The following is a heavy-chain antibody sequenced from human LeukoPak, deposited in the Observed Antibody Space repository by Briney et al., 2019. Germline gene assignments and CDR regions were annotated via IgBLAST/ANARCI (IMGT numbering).Heavy chain of an antibody. CDR2: ISAYNGNT. Sequence: GASVKVSCKASGYTFTSYGISWVRQAPGQGLEWMGWISAYNGNTNYAQKLQGRVTMTTDTSTSTAYMELRSLRSDDTAVYYCARYYGGNSYKLIDYWGQGTLVTVSS. D-gene: IGHD4-23*01. CDR1: GYTFTSYG. J-gene: IGHJ4*02. V-gene: IGHV1-18*04. CDR3: ARYYGGNSYKLIDY.